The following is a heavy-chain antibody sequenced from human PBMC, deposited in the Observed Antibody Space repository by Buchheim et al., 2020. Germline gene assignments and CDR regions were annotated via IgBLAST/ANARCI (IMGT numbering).Heavy chain of an antibody. CDR2: ISSSSSYI. CDR1: GFTFSSYS. D-gene: IGHD3-3*01. CDR3: ARALMYYDFWSGYVMDV. J-gene: IGHJ6*01. V-gene: IGHV3-21*01. Sequence: EVQLVESGGGLVKPGGSLRLSCAASGFTFSSYSMNWVRQAPGKGLEWVSSISSSSSYIYYADSVKGRFTISRDNAKNSLYLQMNSLIDEDTAVYYCARALMYYDFWSGYVMDVWGQGTT.